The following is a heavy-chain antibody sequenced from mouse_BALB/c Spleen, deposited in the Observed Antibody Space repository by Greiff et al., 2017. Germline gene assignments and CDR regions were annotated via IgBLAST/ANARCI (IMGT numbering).Heavy chain of an antibody. CDR1: GFTFSSFG. Sequence: EVKLMESGGGLVQPGGSRKLSCAASGFTFSSFGMHWVRQAPEKGLEWVAYISSGSSTIYYADTVKGRFTISRDNPKNTLFLQMTSLRSEDTAMYYCARKSSPYYGSSYGAMDYWGQGTSVTVSS. CDR2: ISSGSSTI. CDR3: ARKSSPYYGSSYGAMDY. J-gene: IGHJ4*01. D-gene: IGHD1-1*01. V-gene: IGHV5-17*02.